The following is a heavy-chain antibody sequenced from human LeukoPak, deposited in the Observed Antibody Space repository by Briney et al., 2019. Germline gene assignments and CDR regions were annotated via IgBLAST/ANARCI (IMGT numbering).Heavy chain of an antibody. CDR3: ARGDTSGYVN. V-gene: IGHV4-59*10. J-gene: IGHJ4*02. Sequence: SETLSLTCAVYGGSFNAYYWSWIRKPAGKGLEWIGRIYSSGSTNYNPSLKSRVTISVDTSKNQFSLKLSSVTAADTAVYYCARGDTSGYVNWGQGTLVTVSS. CDR1: GGSFNAYY. D-gene: IGHD3-22*01. CDR2: IYSSGST.